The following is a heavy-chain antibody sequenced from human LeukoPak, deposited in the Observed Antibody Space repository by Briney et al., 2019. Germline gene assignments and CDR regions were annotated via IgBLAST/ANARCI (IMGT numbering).Heavy chain of an antibody. V-gene: IGHV3-7*04. CDR3: ARGGLYWHI. CDR2: IKQDGSEK. CDR1: GFTFSSYG. D-gene: IGHD2-15*01. J-gene: IGHJ3*02. Sequence: PGRSLRLSCAASGFTFSSYGMHWVRQAPGKGLEWVANIKQDGSEKNYVDSVKGRFTISRDNAKNSLYLQMNSLRAEDTALYYCARGGLYWHIWGQGTMVTVSS.